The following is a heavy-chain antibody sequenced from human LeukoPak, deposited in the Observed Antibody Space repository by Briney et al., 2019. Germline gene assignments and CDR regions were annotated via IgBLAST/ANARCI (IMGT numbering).Heavy chain of an antibody. Sequence: GGSLRLSCAASGFTFSSYWMSWVRQAPGKGLEWVANIKEDGSEKYYVDSVKGRFTISRDNAKNSVYLQMNSQRAEDTAVYYCAREGDYYCSGGSCYDYWGQGTLVTVSS. CDR1: GFTFSSYW. D-gene: IGHD2-15*01. J-gene: IGHJ4*02. CDR3: AREGDYYCSGGSCYDY. CDR2: IKEDGSEK. V-gene: IGHV3-7*01.